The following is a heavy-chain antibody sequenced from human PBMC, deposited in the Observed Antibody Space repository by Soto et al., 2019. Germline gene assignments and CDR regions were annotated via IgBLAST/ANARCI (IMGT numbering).Heavy chain of an antibody. V-gene: IGHV1-69*12. CDR1: GGTFSSYA. Sequence: QVQLVQSGAEVKKPGSSVKVSCKASGGTFSSYAISWVRQAPGQGLEWMGGIIPIFGTANYAQKFQGRVTITADESTSTGYMELSSLRSEDTAVYYCAREVGETYYYGSGSYGDWGQGTLVTVSS. J-gene: IGHJ4*02. CDR3: AREVGETYYYGSGSYGD. CDR2: IIPIFGTA. D-gene: IGHD3-10*01.